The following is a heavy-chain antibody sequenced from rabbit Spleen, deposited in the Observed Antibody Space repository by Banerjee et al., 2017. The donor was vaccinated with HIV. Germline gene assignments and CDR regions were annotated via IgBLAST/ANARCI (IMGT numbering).Heavy chain of an antibody. V-gene: IGHV1S40*01. CDR1: GVSFSSNVY. CDR2: IDTGSSGFT. J-gene: IGHJ6*01. D-gene: IGHD8-1*01. CDR3: ARDTGSSFSSYGMDL. Sequence: QSLEESGGDLVKPGASLTLTCTASGVSFSSNVYMCWVRQAPGKGLEWIACIDTGSSGFTYFASWAKGRFTISKTSSTTVTLQMTSLTAADTATYFCARDTGSSFSSYGMDLWGPGTLVTVS.